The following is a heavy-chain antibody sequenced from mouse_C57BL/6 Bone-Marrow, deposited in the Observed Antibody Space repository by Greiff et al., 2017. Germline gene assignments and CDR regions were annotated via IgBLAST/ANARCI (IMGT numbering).Heavy chain of an antibody. Sequence: DVKLVESGGGLVQPGGSLKLSCAASGFTFSDYGMAWVRQAPRKGPEWVAFISNLAYSIYYADTVTGRFTISRENAKNTLYLEMSSLRSEDTAMYYCARHGGYDVYYFSYFDVWGTGTTVTVSS. J-gene: IGHJ1*03. CDR2: ISNLAYSI. CDR3: ARHGGYDVYYFSYFDV. D-gene: IGHD2-3*01. V-gene: IGHV5-15*01. CDR1: GFTFSDYG.